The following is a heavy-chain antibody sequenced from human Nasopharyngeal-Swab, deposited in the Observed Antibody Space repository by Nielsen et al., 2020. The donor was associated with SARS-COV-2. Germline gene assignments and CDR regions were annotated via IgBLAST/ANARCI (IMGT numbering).Heavy chain of an antibody. CDR2: IYYSGST. CDR3: AREGFSITIFGVVIRWFDP. J-gene: IGHJ5*02. CDR1: GGSISSYY. D-gene: IGHD3-3*01. Sequence: SETLSLTCTVSGGSISSYYWSWIRQPPGKGLEWIGYIYYSGSTYYNPSLKSRVTISVDTSKNQFSLKLSSVTAADTAVYYCAREGFSITIFGVVIRWFDPWGQGTLVTVSS. V-gene: IGHV4-59*12.